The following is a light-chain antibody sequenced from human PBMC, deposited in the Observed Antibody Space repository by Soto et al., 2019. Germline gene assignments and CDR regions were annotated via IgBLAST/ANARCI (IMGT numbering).Light chain of an antibody. V-gene: IGKV3-20*01. CDR3: LQYGRLPNS. J-gene: IGKJ2*03. CDR1: QSVSSSF. CDR2: DAS. Sequence: EIVLTQSPGTLSLSPGERATLSCRASQSVSSSFLAWYQQKPGQTPRLLIYDASSRATGIPDRFSGSGSGTDFTLTISRLEPEDCAVYYCLQYGRLPNSFGQGTKLEIE.